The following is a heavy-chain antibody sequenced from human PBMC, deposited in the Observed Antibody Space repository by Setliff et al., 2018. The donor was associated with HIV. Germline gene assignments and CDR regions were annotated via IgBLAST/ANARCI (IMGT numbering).Heavy chain of an antibody. CDR2: ISPILGTT. CDR1: GGSFNNYA. J-gene: IGHJ3*02. D-gene: IGHD1-1*01. CDR3: ARAARGGLQYGPTGHAFDI. Sequence: GASVKVSCKAAGGSFNNYAISWVRQAPGQGPEWVGGISPILGTTNSGPRFHGRVTITADKSTNTVYIELSSLRSEDTALYYCARAARGGLQYGPTGHAFDIWGQGTMVTVS. V-gene: IGHV1-69*10.